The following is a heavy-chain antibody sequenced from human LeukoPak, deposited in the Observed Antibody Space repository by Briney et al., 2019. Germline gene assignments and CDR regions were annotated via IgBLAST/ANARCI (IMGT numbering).Heavy chain of an antibody. Sequence: ASVKVSCKASGYTFTGYFIHWVRQAPGQGLDWMAWINPNGGDTNYAQKFQGRVTVTRDTSISTAYMELRSLRSDDTAVYYCARAAPARPYRGDVWGQGTTVTVSS. CDR3: ARAAPARPYRGDV. J-gene: IGHJ6*02. V-gene: IGHV1-2*02. CDR1: GYTFTGYF. CDR2: INPNGGDT. D-gene: IGHD6-6*01.